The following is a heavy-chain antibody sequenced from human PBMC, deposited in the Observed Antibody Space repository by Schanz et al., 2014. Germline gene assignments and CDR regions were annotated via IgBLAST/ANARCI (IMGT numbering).Heavy chain of an antibody. CDR2: IHQSGGT. J-gene: IGHJ4*02. CDR1: GGSISSEY. Sequence: QVQLQESGPALVKPSETLSLTCTVSGGSISSEYWSWIRQPAGKGLEWIGYIHQSGGTNYNPSLKSGVTILVDTSKNQFPLRLPSLTAADTAVYYCARGRRVERGVGANYFDYWGLGTLVTVSS. CDR3: ARGRRVERGVGANYFDY. D-gene: IGHD1-26*01. V-gene: IGHV4-59*08.